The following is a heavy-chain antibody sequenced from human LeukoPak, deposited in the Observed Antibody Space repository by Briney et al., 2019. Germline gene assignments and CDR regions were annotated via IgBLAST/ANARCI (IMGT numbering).Heavy chain of an antibody. V-gene: IGHV4-4*07. CDR3: ARDMGWFGELTHNYYYYGMDV. D-gene: IGHD3-10*01. CDR1: AGSISSYY. Sequence: PSESLSLTCTVSAGSISSYYRSWIRQPDGKGLEWIGPIYTSGTNNYNTSFKSRVTMPVKPSTNQFSLKLSSVHVAEPPVYYLARDMGWFGELTHNYYYYGMDVWGQGTTVTVSS. CDR2: IYTSGTN. J-gene: IGHJ6*02.